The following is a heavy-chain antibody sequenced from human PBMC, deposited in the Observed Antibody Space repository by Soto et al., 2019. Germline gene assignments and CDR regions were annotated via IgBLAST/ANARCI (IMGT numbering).Heavy chain of an antibody. J-gene: IGHJ4*02. V-gene: IGHV4-59*12. CDR2: IYHSKSI. D-gene: IGHD6-19*01. Sequence: SETLSLTCTVSGGSISSYYWSWIRQPPGKGLEWIGEIYHSKSIFYNPSLKSRVTISVDTSKNQFFLKLNSMSTADTAVYYCASRRGWRDFWGQGTPVTVSS. CDR1: GGSISSYY. CDR3: ASRRGWRDF.